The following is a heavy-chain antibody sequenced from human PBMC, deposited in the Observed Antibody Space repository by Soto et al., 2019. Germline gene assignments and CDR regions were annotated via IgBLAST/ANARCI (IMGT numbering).Heavy chain of an antibody. CDR1: GYSFTSYW. Sequence: GESLKISCKGSGYSFTSYWIGWVRQMPGKGLEWMGIIYPGDSDTRYSPSFQGQVTISADKSISTAYLQWSSLKASDTAMYYCARSRFGELSKYANYYFDYWGQGTLVTVSS. V-gene: IGHV5-51*01. CDR2: IYPGDSDT. CDR3: ARSRFGELSKYANYYFDY. J-gene: IGHJ4*02. D-gene: IGHD3-10*01.